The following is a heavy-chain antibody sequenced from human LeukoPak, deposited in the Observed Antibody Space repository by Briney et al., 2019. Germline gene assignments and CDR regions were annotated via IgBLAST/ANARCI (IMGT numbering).Heavy chain of an antibody. J-gene: IGHJ4*02. V-gene: IGHV3-11*01. CDR3: ARDPDSSGWYDY. D-gene: IGHD6-19*01. CDR1: RFTFGDCE. Sequence: PSWSRKLSRAPSRFTFGDCEMSWIRQAPGKGLEWVSYISSSGSTIYYADSVKGRFTISRDNAKNSLYLQMNSLRAEDTAVYYCARDPDSSGWYDYWGQGTLVTVSS. CDR2: ISSSGSTI.